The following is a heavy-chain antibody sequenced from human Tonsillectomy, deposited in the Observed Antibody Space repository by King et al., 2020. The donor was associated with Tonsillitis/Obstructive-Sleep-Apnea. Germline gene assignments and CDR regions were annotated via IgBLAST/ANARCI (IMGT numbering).Heavy chain of an antibody. CDR3: ARERRGLPAFDI. D-gene: IGHD2-15*01. J-gene: IGHJ3*02. CDR2: IIPIFGTA. V-gene: IGHV1-69*01. Sequence: VQLVESGAEVKKPGSSVKVSCKASGGTFSSYAISWVRQAPGQGLEWMGGIIPIFGTANYAQKFQGRVTITADETTSTAYMELSSLRSEDTAVYYCARERRGLPAFDIWGQGTMVTVSS. CDR1: GGTFSSYA.